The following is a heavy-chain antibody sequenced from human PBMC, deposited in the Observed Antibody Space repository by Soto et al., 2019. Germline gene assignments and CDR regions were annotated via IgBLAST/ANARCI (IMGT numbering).Heavy chain of an antibody. CDR1: GYTFTSYG. J-gene: IGHJ6*02. Sequence: ASVKVSCKASGYTFTSYGISWVRQAPGQGLEWMGWISAYNGNTNYAQKLQGRVTMTTDTSTSTAYMELRSLRSDDTAVYYCARAHSSSWYSWDYYYGMDVWGQGTTVTVSS. CDR2: ISAYNGNT. V-gene: IGHV1-18*01. D-gene: IGHD6-13*01. CDR3: ARAHSSSWYSWDYYYGMDV.